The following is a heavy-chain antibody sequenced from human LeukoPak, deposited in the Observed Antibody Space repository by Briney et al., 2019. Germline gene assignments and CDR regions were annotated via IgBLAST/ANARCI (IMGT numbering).Heavy chain of an antibody. CDR3: AKAGVLPTGDWFSP. D-gene: IGHD4-17*01. J-gene: IGHJ5*02. CDR1: ISSRTYY. Sequence: SETLSLTCTAISSRTYYWGWIRQSPGKGLEWIGNIYYSGTTYYNPSLKSRVTISIDTSKNQFSLNLMSVTAADTAIYFCAKAGVLPTGDWFSPWGPGILVTVSS. CDR2: IYYSGTT. V-gene: IGHV4-39*07.